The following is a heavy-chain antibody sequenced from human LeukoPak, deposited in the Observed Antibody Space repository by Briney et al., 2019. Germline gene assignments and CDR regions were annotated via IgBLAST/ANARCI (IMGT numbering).Heavy chain of an antibody. CDR3: AKGSSRSGYYDYFDY. CDR2: ISWDGGST. V-gene: IGHV3-43D*03. J-gene: IGHJ4*02. Sequence: GGSLRLSCAASGFTFDDYAMHWVRQAPGKGLEWVSLISWDGGSTYYADSVKGRFTISGDNSKNSLYLQMNSLRAEDTALYYCAKGSSRSGYYDYFDYWGQGTLVTVSS. CDR1: GFTFDDYA. D-gene: IGHD3-22*01.